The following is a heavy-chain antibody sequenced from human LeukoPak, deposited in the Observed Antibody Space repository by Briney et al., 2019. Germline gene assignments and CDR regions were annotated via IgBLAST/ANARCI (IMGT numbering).Heavy chain of an antibody. V-gene: IGHV5-51*01. Sequence: GESLKISCKGSGYSFTTYWIGWVRQMPGKGLEWMGIIYPGDSDTRYSPSFQGQVTISADKSISTAYLQWSSLKASDTAMYYCARTYCGGDCYYSYYDYWGQGTLVTVSS. CDR1: GYSFTTYW. CDR2: IYPGDSDT. CDR3: ARTYCGGDCYYSYYDY. D-gene: IGHD2-21*02. J-gene: IGHJ4*02.